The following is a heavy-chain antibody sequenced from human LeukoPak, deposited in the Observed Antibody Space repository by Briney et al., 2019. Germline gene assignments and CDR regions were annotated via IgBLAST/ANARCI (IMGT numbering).Heavy chain of an antibody. V-gene: IGHV1-2*02. Sequence: GASVKVSCKASGYTFTGHYMNWVRQAPGQGLEWMGWINPTGGTTYAQKFQDRVTMTRDTSINTAYMELSGLRSDDTAVYYCARDLGWSTSHWGQGTLVTAAS. J-gene: IGHJ4*02. CDR1: GYTFTGHY. CDR2: INPTGGT. CDR3: ARDLGWSTSH. D-gene: IGHD3-3*01.